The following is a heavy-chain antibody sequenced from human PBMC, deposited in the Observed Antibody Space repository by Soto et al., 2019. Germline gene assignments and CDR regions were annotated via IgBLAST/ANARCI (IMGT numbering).Heavy chain of an antibody. D-gene: IGHD3-9*01. CDR3: SYDTFGDKDF. V-gene: IGHV3-21*01. CDR1: GFTFSSYS. J-gene: IGHJ4*02. Sequence: GGSLRLSCAASGFTFSSYSMNWVRQAPGKGLEWVSSISSSSSYIYYADSVKGRFTISRDNAKNTLYLQMNSLGVEDTALYYCSYDTFGDKDFWGQRTPVTVSS. CDR2: ISSSSSYI.